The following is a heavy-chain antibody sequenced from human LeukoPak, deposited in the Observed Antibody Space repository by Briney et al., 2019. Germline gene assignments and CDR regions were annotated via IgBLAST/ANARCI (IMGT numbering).Heavy chain of an antibody. J-gene: IGHJ4*02. CDR3: ARDRFRSSFDY. CDR1: GGSISNYY. V-gene: IGHV4-4*07. CDR2: IHSSGST. Sequence: SETLSLTCTVSGGSISNYYWTWIRQPAGKGLEWIGRIHSSGSTYYNPSLKSRVTLSIHTSQNQFSLRLTAVTAADTAMYYCARDRFRSSFDYWGQGSLVTVSS. D-gene: IGHD3-3*01.